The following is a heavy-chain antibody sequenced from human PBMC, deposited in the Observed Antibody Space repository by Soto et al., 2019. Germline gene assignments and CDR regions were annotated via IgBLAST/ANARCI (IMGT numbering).Heavy chain of an antibody. CDR1: GFTFSSYV. Sequence: VQLVESGGGVAQPGESLRLSCVASGFTFSSYVIHWVRQAPGKGLEWVALISTDGTEKHYPGSVRGRFTISRDNSKNKLYLKTRSLRTEDMSVYYCVQDGGTLANVVNYRFDIWGQGTKVTVSS. CDR3: VQDGGTLANVVNYRFDI. D-gene: IGHD2-21*01. J-gene: IGHJ3*02. V-gene: IGHV3-30*14. CDR2: ISTDGTEK.